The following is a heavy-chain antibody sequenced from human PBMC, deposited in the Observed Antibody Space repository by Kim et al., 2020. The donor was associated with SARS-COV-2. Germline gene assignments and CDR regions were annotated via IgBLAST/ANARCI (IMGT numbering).Heavy chain of an antibody. CDR2: HSGST. Sequence: HSGSTNYTPSLKSRVTISVDTSKNQFSLKLSSVTAADTAVYYCARLVRGIWGQGTLVTVSS. V-gene: IGHV4-34*01. D-gene: IGHD3-10*01. CDR3: ARLVRGI. J-gene: IGHJ4*02.